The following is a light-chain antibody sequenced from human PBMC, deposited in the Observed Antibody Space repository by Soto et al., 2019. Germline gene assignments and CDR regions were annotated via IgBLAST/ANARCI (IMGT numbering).Light chain of an antibody. Sequence: QSVLTQPPSASGTPGQRVTISCSGCSSNIGSNTVNWYQQLPGTAPKLLIYSNNQRPSGVPDRFSGSKSGTSASLAISGLQSEDEADYYCAAWDDSLNAFYVFGNGTKVTVL. J-gene: IGLJ1*01. CDR2: SNN. CDR1: SSNIGSNT. V-gene: IGLV1-44*01. CDR3: AAWDDSLNAFYV.